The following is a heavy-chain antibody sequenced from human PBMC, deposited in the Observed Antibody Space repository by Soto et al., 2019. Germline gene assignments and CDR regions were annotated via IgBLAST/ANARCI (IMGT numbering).Heavy chain of an antibody. J-gene: IGHJ3*02. D-gene: IGHD1-26*01. CDR3: ARDLSGRDDAFDI. V-gene: IGHV4-59*01. CDR2: IYYSGST. CDR1: GGSISSYY. Sequence: SETLSLTCTVSGGSISSYYWSWIRQPPGKGLEWIGYIYYSGSTNYNPSLKSRVTISVDTSKNQFSLKLSSVTAADTAVYYCARDLSGRDDAFDIWGQGTMVTVSS.